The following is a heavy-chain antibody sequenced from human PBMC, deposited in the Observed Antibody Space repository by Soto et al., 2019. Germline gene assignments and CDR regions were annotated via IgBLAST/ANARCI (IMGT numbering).Heavy chain of an antibody. CDR1: AGSISSYY. D-gene: IGHD1-26*01. Sequence: PSETLSLTCTVSAGSISSYYWSWIRQPPGQALEWIGYIYYSGGSGYNPSLQSRVTLSLDASKKQLSLNLSSVTAADRAVYYCAVSSGTYARFDYWGQGTLVTVS. CDR3: AVSSGTYARFDY. CDR2: IYYSGGS. J-gene: IGHJ4*02. V-gene: IGHV4-59*01.